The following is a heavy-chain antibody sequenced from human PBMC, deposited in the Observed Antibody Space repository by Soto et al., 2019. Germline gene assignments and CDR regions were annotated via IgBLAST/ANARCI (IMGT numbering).Heavy chain of an antibody. CDR1: GFTFDDYA. J-gene: IGHJ3*02. CDR2: ISGDGGST. Sequence: GGSLRLSCAASGFTFDDYAMHWVRQAPGKGLEWVSLISGDGGSTNYADSVKGRFTISRDNSKNSLYLQMNSLRTEDTALYYCASQWGGYYGSGSYPDAFDIWGQGTMVTVSS. D-gene: IGHD3-10*01. CDR3: ASQWGGYYGSGSYPDAFDI. V-gene: IGHV3-43*02.